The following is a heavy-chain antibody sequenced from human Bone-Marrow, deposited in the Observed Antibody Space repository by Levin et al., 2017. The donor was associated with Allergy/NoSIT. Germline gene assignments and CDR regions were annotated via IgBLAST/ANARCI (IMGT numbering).Heavy chain of an antibody. D-gene: IGHD3-22*01. V-gene: IGHV3-49*03. J-gene: IGHJ4*02. CDR2: IRSNAYGGTL. CDR1: GFNFDIYA. Sequence: SCTVSGFNFDIYAMSWFRQAPGKGLEWVGFIRSNAYGGTLEYAASVEGRFTISRDDSKSIAYLQMNSLKPEDTAVYYCTRSGYHYDNTGYFDYWGQGTLVTVSS. CDR3: TRSGYHYDNTGYFDY.